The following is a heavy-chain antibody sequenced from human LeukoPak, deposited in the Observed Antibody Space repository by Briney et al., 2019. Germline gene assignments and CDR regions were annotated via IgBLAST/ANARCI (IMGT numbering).Heavy chain of an antibody. CDR1: GGSISSGHYS. Sequence: SETLSLTCAVSGGSISSGHYSWNWIRQPPGKGLEWIGYIYHSGRTYYKPTLKSRVTISVDRSKNQFSLKPNSVTAADTALYYCARSSHAFDIWGQGTMVTVSS. D-gene: IGHD6-6*01. CDR2: IYHSGRT. J-gene: IGHJ3*02. CDR3: ARSSHAFDI. V-gene: IGHV4-30-2*01.